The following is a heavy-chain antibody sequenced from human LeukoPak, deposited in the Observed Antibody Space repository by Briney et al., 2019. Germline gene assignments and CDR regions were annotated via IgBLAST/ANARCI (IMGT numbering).Heavy chain of an antibody. CDR3: TRHGVVPIIGHGMAV. CDR2: ISQNGYT. D-gene: IGHD2-2*01. CDR1: GASIGSYY. V-gene: IGHV4-59*08. J-gene: IGHJ6*02. Sequence: SETLSLTCTVSGASIGSYYWSWIRQPPGKGLEWIGYISQNGYTNYNPSLNSRVTISRDTSENQFSLILSSVTAADTAVYYCTRHGVVPIIGHGMAVWGQGITVTVSS.